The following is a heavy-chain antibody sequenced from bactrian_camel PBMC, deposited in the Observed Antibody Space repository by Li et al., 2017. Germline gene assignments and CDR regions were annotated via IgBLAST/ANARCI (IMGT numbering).Heavy chain of an antibody. CDR1: GFTFSSTA. V-gene: IGHV3S31*01. CDR3: AASFRYGYKWLADPRPNTGW. Sequence: EVQLVESGGGLVQIGGSLRLSCAASGFTFSSTAMSWVRQAPGKGLEWVSSIARDGGTTYYADAKKGRFTISKDNAKNTLYLHMNTLKPEDSAIYYCAASFRYGYKWLADPRPNTGWWGQGTQVTVS. D-gene: IGHD5*01. CDR2: IARDGGTT. J-gene: IGHJ4*01.